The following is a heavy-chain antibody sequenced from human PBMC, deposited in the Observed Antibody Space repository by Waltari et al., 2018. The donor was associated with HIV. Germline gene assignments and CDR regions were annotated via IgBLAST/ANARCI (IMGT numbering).Heavy chain of an antibody. CDR2: IYYSGSA. D-gene: IGHD2-2*01. V-gene: IGHV4-59*01. J-gene: IGHJ4*02. Sequence: QVQLQESGPGLVKPSETLSLTCPVSGGSISSFYWSWIRQPPGKGLGWIGYIYYSGSANYNPSLKSRVTVSVDTSKNQVSLRLSSVSAADTAVYYCAGSLHQLIFPLLFAHWGQGTLVTVSP. CDR1: GGSISSFY. CDR3: AGSLHQLIFPLLFAH.